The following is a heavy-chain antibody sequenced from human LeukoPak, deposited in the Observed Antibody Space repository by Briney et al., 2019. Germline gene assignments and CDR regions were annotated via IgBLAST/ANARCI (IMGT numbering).Heavy chain of an antibody. V-gene: IGHV3-30-3*01. D-gene: IGHD2-15*01. Sequence: GGSLRLSCAASGFTFSNYVIHWVRQAPGKGLEWVAVISYDGSRKYYADSVKGRFTISRDNSKNTLYLQMNSLRAEDTAVYYCAKDLGYCSGGSCYAIDYFDYWGQGTLVTVSS. CDR2: ISYDGSRK. CDR1: GFTFSNYV. CDR3: AKDLGYCSGGSCYAIDYFDY. J-gene: IGHJ4*02.